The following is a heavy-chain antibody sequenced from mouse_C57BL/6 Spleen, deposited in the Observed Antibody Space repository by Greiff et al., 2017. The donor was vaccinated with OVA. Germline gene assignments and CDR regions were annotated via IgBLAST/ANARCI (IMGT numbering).Heavy chain of an antibody. CDR2: INPGSGGT. D-gene: IGHD2-4*01. V-gene: IGHV1-54*01. CDR3: AREETYDCGYFDV. J-gene: IGHJ1*03. CDR1: GYAFTNYL. Sequence: VQLQESGAELVRPGTSVKVSCKASGYAFTNYLIEWVKQRPGQGLEWIGVINPGSGGTNYNEKFKGKATLTADKSSSTAYMQLSSLTSEDSAVYFCAREETYDCGYFDVWGTGTTVTVSS.